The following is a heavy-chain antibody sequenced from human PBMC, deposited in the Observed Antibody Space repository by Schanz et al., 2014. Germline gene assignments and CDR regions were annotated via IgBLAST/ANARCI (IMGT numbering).Heavy chain of an antibody. V-gene: IGHV3-21*02. CDR1: GFTFSTYY. D-gene: IGHD2-21*02. CDR2: ISSSSSYI. J-gene: IGHJ6*03. CDR3: ARPSDSSWYMDV. Sequence: EAQLVESGGGLVKPGGSLRLSCAASGFTFSTYYMNWVRQAPGKGLEWVSSISSSSSYISYADSVKGRFTISRDNAKNSLYLQMNSLRAEDTAVYYCARPSDSSWYMDVWGKGTTGTVSS.